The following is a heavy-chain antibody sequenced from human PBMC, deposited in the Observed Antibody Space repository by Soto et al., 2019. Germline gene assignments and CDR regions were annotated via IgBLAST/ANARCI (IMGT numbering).Heavy chain of an antibody. Sequence: SVKVSCKASGGTFSSYAISWVRQAPGQGLEWMGGIIPIFGTANYAQKFQGRVTITADESTSTAYMELSSLRSEDTAVYYCARDKCSSDGFDPWGQGTLVTVSS. CDR3: ARDKCSSDGFDP. CDR2: IIPIFGTA. CDR1: GGTFSSYA. J-gene: IGHJ5*02. D-gene: IGHD6-13*01. V-gene: IGHV1-69*13.